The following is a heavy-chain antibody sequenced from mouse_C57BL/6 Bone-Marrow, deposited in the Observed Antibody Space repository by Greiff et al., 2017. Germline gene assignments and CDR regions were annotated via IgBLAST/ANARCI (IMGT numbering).Heavy chain of an antibody. D-gene: IGHD2-10*01. Sequence: VQLQQSGAELVRPGASVKLSCKASGYTFTDYYINWVKQRPGQGLEWIARIYPGSGNTYYNEKFKGKATLTAEKSSSTAYMQLSSLTSEDSAVYFCARSPYPYYFDYWGQGTTLTVSS. CDR1: GYTFTDYY. J-gene: IGHJ2*01. CDR2: IYPGSGNT. CDR3: ARSPYPYYFDY. V-gene: IGHV1-76*01.